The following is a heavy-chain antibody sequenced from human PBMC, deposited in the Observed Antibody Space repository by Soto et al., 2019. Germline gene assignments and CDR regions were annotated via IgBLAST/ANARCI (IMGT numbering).Heavy chain of an antibody. CDR1: GGSISGYY. CDR3: ARGSNIVVAGMGFDY. CDR2: IYSSGST. D-gene: IGHD6-19*01. V-gene: IGHV4-59*01. Sequence: QVQLQESGPGLVKPSETLSLTCTVSGGSISGYYWSWIRQPPGKGLEWIGYIYSSGSTNYNPSLKSRVTISVDTSKNQFSLKLNSVTAADTAVYYCARGSNIVVAGMGFDYWGQGTLVTVSS. J-gene: IGHJ4*02.